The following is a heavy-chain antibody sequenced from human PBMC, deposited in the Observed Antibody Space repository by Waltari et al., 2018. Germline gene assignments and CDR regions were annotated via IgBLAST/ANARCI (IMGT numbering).Heavy chain of an antibody. J-gene: IGHJ4*02. CDR2: IYYSGST. Sequence: QLQLQESGPGLGKPSETLSLTCTVTGGSISSSSYYWGWIRQPPGKGLEWIGSIYYSGSTYYNPSLKSRVTISVDTSKNQFSLKLSSVTAADTAVYYCARLGAAAGREDYWGQGTLVTVSS. CDR3: ARLGAAAGREDY. CDR1: GGSISSSSYY. V-gene: IGHV4-39*07. D-gene: IGHD6-13*01.